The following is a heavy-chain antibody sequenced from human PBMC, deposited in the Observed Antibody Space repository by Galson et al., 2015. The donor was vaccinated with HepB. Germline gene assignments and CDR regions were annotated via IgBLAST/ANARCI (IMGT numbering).Heavy chain of an antibody. D-gene: IGHD3-22*01. J-gene: IGHJ6*02. Sequence: LRLSCAASGFFFSGYCMLWVRQPAGKGLVWFLRINSDGSSTRYAGSVGGRFTIPRDNAKNTLYLQMNSLRAEDTAVYYCAREYDSSDYLPVGYYGMDVWGQGTTVTVSS. CDR2: INSDGSST. CDR1: GFFFSGYC. V-gene: IGHV3-74*01. CDR3: AREYDSSDYLPVGYYGMDV.